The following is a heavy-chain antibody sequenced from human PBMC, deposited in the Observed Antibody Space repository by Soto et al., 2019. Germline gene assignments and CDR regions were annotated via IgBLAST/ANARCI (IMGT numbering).Heavy chain of an antibody. D-gene: IGHD6-13*01. J-gene: IGHJ6*02. CDR3: ARVQQQLVASNLANYYYYGMDV. V-gene: IGHV3-7*01. CDR1: GFTFSSYW. Sequence: GGSLRLSCAASGFTFSSYWMSWVRQAPGKGLEWVANIKQDGSEKYYVDSVKGRFTISRDNAKNSLYLQMNSLRAEDTAVYYCARVQQQLVASNLANYYYYGMDVWGQGTTVTVSS. CDR2: IKQDGSEK.